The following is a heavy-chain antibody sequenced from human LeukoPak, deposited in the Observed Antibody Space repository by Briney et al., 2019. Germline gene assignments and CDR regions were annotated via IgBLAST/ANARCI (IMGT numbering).Heavy chain of an antibody. CDR2: INPNSGGT. CDR1: GYTFTGYY. J-gene: IGHJ5*02. Sequence: GASVTVSFKSSGYTFTGYYMHWVRQAPGQGLEWMGWINPNSGGTNYAQKFQGRVTITRDTSISTAYMELSRLRSDDTAVYYCARDSSGSAGPWGQGTLVTVSS. V-gene: IGHV1-2*02. CDR3: ARDSSGSAGP.